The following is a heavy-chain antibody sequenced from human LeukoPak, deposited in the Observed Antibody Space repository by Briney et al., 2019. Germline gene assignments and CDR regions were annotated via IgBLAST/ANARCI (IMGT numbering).Heavy chain of an antibody. CDR1: GGTFSSYA. V-gene: IGHV1-8*02. CDR2: MNPNSGNT. Sequence: ASVKVSCKASGGTFSSYAISWVRQATGQGLEWMGWMNPNSGNTGYAQKFQGRVTMTRNTSISTAYMELSSLRSEDTAVYYCARGKRAAGTWVYWGQGTLVTVSS. CDR3: ARGKRAAGTWVY. D-gene: IGHD6-13*01. J-gene: IGHJ4*02.